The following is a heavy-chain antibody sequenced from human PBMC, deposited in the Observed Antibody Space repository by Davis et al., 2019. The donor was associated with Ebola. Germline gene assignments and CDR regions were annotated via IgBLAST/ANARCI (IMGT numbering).Heavy chain of an antibody. J-gene: IGHJ3*02. CDR1: GFTFSRYW. CDR3: AREGTGTTASRAFDI. Sequence: PGGSLRLSCAASGFTFSRYWVSWVRQAPGKGLEWVASIKPDGSERHYVDSVRGRFTISRDNAKNSLDLQMNSLRAEDTAVYYCAREGTGTTASRAFDIWGQGTMVTVSS. CDR2: IKPDGSER. V-gene: IGHV3-7*01. D-gene: IGHD1-7*01.